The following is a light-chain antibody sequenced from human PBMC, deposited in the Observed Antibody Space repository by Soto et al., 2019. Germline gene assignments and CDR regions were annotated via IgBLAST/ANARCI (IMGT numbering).Light chain of an antibody. J-gene: IGKJ1*01. CDR2: GAS. V-gene: IGKV3-20*01. Sequence: EIMLTQSPGTLSLSPGERATLSCRASQSVSSSYLAWYQQKPGQAPRLLIYGASSRATGIPDRFSGSGSGTDFALTISRLEPEDSAVYYCQQYGSSVWTFGQGTKVDIK. CDR3: QQYGSSVWT. CDR1: QSVSSSY.